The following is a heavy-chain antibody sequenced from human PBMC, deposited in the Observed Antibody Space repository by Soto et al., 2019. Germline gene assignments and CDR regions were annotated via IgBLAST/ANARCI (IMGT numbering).Heavy chain of an antibody. CDR2: INSDGSST. J-gene: IGHJ4*02. CDR1: GFTFSSHW. D-gene: IGHD6-13*01. CDR3: ARAGSSSWYYHFDY. V-gene: IGHV3-74*01. Sequence: AGGSLRLSCAASGFTFSSHWMYWVRQAPGKGLVWVSRINSDGSSTSYADSVKGRFTISRDNAKNTLYLQMNSLRAEDTAVYYCARAGSSSWYYHFDYWGQGTLVTVSS.